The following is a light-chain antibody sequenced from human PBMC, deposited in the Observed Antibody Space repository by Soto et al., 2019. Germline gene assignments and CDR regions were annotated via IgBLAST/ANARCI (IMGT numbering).Light chain of an antibody. J-gene: IGLJ1*01. Sequence: QAVVTQEPSLTVSPGGTVTLTCGSSNGAVTSGHYPYWFQQKPGQAPRTLIYDTSIKHSWTPARFSGSLLGGKAALTLSGAQPDDEADYYCLLSYSGARPHVFGSGTKLTVL. CDR2: DTS. CDR1: NGAVTSGHY. V-gene: IGLV7-46*01. CDR3: LLSYSGARPHV.